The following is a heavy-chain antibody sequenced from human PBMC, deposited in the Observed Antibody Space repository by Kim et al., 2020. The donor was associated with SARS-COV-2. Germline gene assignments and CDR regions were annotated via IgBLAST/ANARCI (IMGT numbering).Heavy chain of an antibody. V-gene: IGHV3-23*01. Sequence: GGSLRLSCAASGFTFSSYAMSWVRQAPGKGLEWVSAISGSGGSTYYADSVKGRFTISRDNSKNTLYLQMNSLRAEDTAVYYCAKDCAPTAAAGISCYDYWGQGTLVTVSS. CDR1: GFTFSSYA. J-gene: IGHJ4*02. D-gene: IGHD6-13*01. CDR3: AKDCAPTAAAGISCYDY. CDR2: ISGSGGST.